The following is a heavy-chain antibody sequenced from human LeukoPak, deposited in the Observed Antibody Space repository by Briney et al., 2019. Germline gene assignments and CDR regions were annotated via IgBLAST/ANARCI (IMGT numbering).Heavy chain of an antibody. D-gene: IGHD4-17*01. CDR2: IRQDGGEK. V-gene: IGHV3-7*01. J-gene: IGHJ4*02. CDR1: GFTFTDYW. CDR3: AKDHYGDYSHFDY. Sequence: GGSLRLSCAVSGFTFTDYWMNWVRQAPGKGLEWVASIRQDGGEKYYVDSVKGRFTISRDNAKNSLYLQMSALRAEDTAVYYCAKDHYGDYSHFDYWGQGTLVTVSS.